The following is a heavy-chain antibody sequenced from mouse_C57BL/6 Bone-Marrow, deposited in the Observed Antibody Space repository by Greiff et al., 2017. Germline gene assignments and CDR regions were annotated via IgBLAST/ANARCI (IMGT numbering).Heavy chain of an antibody. CDR3: ARDNYYGPWFAY. J-gene: IGHJ3*01. CDR2: IDPSDSYT. Sequence: QVQLQQPGAELVMPGASVKLSCKASGYTFTSYWMHWVKQRPGQGLEWIGEIDPSDSYTNYNQKFKGKSTLTVDKSSSTAYMQLSSLTSEDSAVYYCARDNYYGPWFAYWGQGTLVTVSA. V-gene: IGHV1-69*01. D-gene: IGHD1-1*01. CDR1: GYTFTSYW.